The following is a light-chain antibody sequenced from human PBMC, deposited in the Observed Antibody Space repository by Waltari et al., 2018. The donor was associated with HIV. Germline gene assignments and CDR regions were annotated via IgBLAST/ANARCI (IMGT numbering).Light chain of an antibody. CDR1: RGGIVGNY. V-gene: IGLV6-57*01. CDR3: QSFDSTSHYVV. J-gene: IGLJ3*02. Sequence: FMLTQPHSVSESPGKTVSISCTRSRGGIVGNYVQWYQHRPGSIPTTVIYDDNQRPSGGPGLFSGSNDMVANSSSLPISGLQAADEADYYCQSFDSTSHYVVFGGGTKLTVL. CDR2: DDN.